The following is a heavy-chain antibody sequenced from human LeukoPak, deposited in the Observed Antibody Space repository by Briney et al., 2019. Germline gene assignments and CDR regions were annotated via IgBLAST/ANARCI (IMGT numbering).Heavy chain of an antibody. CDR1: GGSFSGYY. V-gene: IGHV4-34*01. CDR2: INHSGST. Sequence: SETLSLTCAAYGGSFSGYYWSWIRQPPGKGLEWIGEINHSGSTNYNPSLKSRVAISVDTSKNQFSLKLSSVTAADTAVYYCARGGSSSVFSWFDPWGQGTLVTVSS. J-gene: IGHJ5*02. D-gene: IGHD6-6*01. CDR3: ARGGSSSVFSWFDP.